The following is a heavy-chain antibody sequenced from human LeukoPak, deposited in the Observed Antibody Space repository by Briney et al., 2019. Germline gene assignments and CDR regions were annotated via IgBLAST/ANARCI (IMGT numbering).Heavy chain of an antibody. CDR1: GGSISSSSYY. J-gene: IGHJ5*02. CDR3: ARVEWFGELLSARFNWFDP. Sequence: SETLSLTCTVSGGSISSSSYYWGWIRQPPGKGLEWIGRIYYSGSTYYNPSLKSRVTISVDTSKNQFSLKLSSVTAADTAVYYCARVEWFGELLSARFNWFDPWGQGTLVTVSS. V-gene: IGHV4-39*07. CDR2: IYYSGST. D-gene: IGHD3-10*01.